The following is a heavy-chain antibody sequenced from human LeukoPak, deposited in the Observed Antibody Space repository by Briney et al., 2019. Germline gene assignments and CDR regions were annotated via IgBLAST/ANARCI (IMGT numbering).Heavy chain of an antibody. Sequence: GGPLRLSCAASGFTFSTYSMNWVRQAPGKGLEWVSSISSSSAYIYCADSEKGRFTISRDNAKNSLYLQMNSLRVENTAVYYCARGPRNSSSYQYFQHWGQGTLVTVSS. CDR3: ARGPRNSSSYQYFQH. CDR2: ISSSSAYI. CDR1: GFTFSTYS. D-gene: IGHD6-13*01. V-gene: IGHV3-21*01. J-gene: IGHJ1*01.